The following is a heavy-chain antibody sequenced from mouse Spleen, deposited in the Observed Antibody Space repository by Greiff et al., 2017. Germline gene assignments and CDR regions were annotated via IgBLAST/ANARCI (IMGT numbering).Heavy chain of an antibody. Sequence: EVMLVESGGGLVKPGGSLKLSCAASGFTFSDYYMYWVRQTPEKRLEWVATISDGGSYTYYPDSVKGRFTISRDNAKNNLYLQMSSLKSEDTAMYYCARERGTTVVEDWYFDVWGAGTTVTVSS. D-gene: IGHD1-1*01. CDR1: GFTFSDYY. CDR3: ARERGTTVVEDWYFDV. CDR2: ISDGGSYT. J-gene: IGHJ1*01. V-gene: IGHV5-4*02.